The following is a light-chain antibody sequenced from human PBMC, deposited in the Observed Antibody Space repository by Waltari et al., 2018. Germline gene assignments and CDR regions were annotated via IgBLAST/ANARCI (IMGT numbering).Light chain of an antibody. V-gene: IGKV4-1*01. Sequence: DIVMTQSPDSLAVSLGERVSIHCTSSQSIFHASNNKNYLAWYQQKEGQPPKLLIYWASSREFGVPKRFSGTGSGTDFTLTISSLEAEDVAIYFCQQYYSMPLTFGPGTTVEI. CDR3: QQYYSMPLT. CDR1: QSIFHASNNKNY. CDR2: WAS. J-gene: IGKJ3*01.